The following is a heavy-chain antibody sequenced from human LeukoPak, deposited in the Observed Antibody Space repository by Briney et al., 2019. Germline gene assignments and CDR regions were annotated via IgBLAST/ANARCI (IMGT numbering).Heavy chain of an antibody. CDR2: ISAYNGNT. J-gene: IGHJ6*03. CDR1: GYTFTSYG. Sequence: ASVKVSCKASGYTFTSYGISWVRQAPGQGLEWMGWISAYNGNTNYAQKLQGRVTMTRDTFTSTVYMELSSLRSEDTAVYYCARDGDSRYFDWLWLSGNYYYYYMDVWGKGTTVTISS. CDR3: ARDGDSRYFDWLWLSGNYYYYYMDV. D-gene: IGHD3-9*01. V-gene: IGHV1-18*01.